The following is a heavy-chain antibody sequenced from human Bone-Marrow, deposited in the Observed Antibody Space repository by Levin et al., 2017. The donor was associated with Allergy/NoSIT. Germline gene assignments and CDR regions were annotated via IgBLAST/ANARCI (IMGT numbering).Heavy chain of an antibody. V-gene: IGHV3-9*01. CDR3: AKDGVEQLTYYFDY. Sequence: LSLTCAASGFTFDDYAMHWVRQAPGKGLEWVSGISWNSGSIGYADSVKGRFTISRDNAKNSLYLQMNSLRAEDTALYYCAKDGVEQLTYYFDYWGQGTLVTVSS. J-gene: IGHJ4*02. CDR1: GFTFDDYA. CDR2: ISWNSGSI. D-gene: IGHD6-13*01.